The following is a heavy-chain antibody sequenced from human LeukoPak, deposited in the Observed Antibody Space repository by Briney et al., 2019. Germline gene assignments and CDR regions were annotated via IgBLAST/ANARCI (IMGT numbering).Heavy chain of an antibody. V-gene: IGHV1-18*01. Sequence: ASVKVSCKASGYTFTSYGISWVRQAPGQGLEWMGWISAYNGNTNYAQKFQGRVTMTEDTSTDTAYMELSSLRSEDTAVYYCATDEDIWGQGTMVTVSS. J-gene: IGHJ3*02. CDR1: GYTFTSYG. CDR2: ISAYNGNT. CDR3: ATDEDI.